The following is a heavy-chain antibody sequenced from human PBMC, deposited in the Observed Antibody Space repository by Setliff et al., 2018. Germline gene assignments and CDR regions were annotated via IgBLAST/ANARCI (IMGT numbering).Heavy chain of an antibody. D-gene: IGHD3-3*01. Sequence: PSETLSLTCTVSGGSISSSSYYWGWIRQPPGKGLEWIGSIYYSGSTYYNPSLKSRVTISVDTSKNQFSLKLSSVTAADTAVYYCARSWYYDFWSGFLNDAFDIWGQGTMVTVSS. CDR3: ARSWYYDFWSGFLNDAFDI. J-gene: IGHJ3*02. CDR1: GGSISSSSYY. CDR2: IYYSGST. V-gene: IGHV4-39*07.